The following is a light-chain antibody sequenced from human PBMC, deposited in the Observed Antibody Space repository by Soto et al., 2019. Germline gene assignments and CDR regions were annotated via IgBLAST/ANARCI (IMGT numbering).Light chain of an antibody. CDR1: SSDIGGYNY. CDR2: DVR. CDR3: SSYTSSRTVI. V-gene: IGLV2-14*01. Sequence: QSALTQPASVSGSPGQSITISCTGTSSDIGGYNYISWYQQLPGKAPKFIIYDVRNRPSGVSNRFSCSRSGNTASLTISGLHAEDEADYYCSSYTSSRTVIFGGGTKLTVL. J-gene: IGLJ2*01.